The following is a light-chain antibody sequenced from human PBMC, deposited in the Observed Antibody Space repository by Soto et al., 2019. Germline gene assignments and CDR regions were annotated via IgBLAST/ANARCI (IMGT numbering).Light chain of an antibody. CDR1: QNVYTNL. V-gene: IGKV3-20*01. J-gene: IGKJ4*01. Sequence: EIVLTQSPGTTSLSPGDRATLSCRASQNVYTNLLAWYKQRPGQAPRLLIYDAEERATGIPERFSGSGSGTDFTLTISRLETEDFAVYYWQQYGYSSLTFGGGTKVEI. CDR2: DAE. CDR3: QQYGYSSLT.